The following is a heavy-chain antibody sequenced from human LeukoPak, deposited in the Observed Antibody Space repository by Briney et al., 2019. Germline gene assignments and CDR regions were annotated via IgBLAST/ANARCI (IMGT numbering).Heavy chain of an antibody. J-gene: IGHJ5*02. CDR1: GYTFTRYY. CDR2: INPNSGGT. Sequence: GASVKVSCKASGYTFTRYYMHWVRQAPGQGLEWMGRINPNSGGTNYAQKFQGRVTMTRDTSTSTVYMELSSLRSEDTAVYYCARDNIVVVPAAIFSCWFDPWGQGTLVTVSS. V-gene: IGHV1-2*06. CDR3: ARDNIVVVPAAIFSCWFDP. D-gene: IGHD2-2*01.